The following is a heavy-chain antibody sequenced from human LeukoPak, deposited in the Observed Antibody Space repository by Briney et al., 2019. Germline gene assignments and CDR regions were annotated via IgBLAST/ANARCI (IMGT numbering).Heavy chain of an antibody. V-gene: IGHV3-74*01. CDR1: GFTFGKYW. CDR3: ATKQWLAPPPDS. J-gene: IGHJ4*02. CDR2: INTDGTVT. D-gene: IGHD6-19*01. Sequence: GGSLRLSCAASGFTFGKYWMLWVRQAPGKGLESVSRINTDGTVTTYADSVKGRFTVSRDNADNSMFLQMNSVRDEDTAVYYCATKQWLAPPPDSWGQGTPVTVSS.